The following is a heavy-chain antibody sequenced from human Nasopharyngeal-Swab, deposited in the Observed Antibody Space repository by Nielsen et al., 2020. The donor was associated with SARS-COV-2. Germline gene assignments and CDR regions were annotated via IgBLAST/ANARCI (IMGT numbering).Heavy chain of an antibody. CDR1: GLTFSSYW. J-gene: IGHJ6*03. V-gene: IGHV3-74*01. CDR2: INSDGSST. Sequence: GGSLRLSCAASGLTFSSYWMHWVRQAPGKGLVWVSRINSDGSSTSYADSVKGRFTFSRDNAKNTLYLQMNSLRAEDTAVYYCARGGVVVPAAHYYYYYMDVWGKGTTVTVSS. CDR3: ARGGVVVPAAHYYYYYMDV. D-gene: IGHD2-2*01.